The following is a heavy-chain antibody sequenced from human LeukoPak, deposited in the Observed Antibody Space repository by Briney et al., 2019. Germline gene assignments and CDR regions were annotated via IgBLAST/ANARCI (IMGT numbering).Heavy chain of an antibody. Sequence: SETLSLTCTVSGGTISSYYWSWIRQPAGKGLEWIGRIYTSGSTNYNPSLKSRVTMSVDTSNNQFALKLNTVTAADTAVYYCARLKFYDSTGYSPGHYMDVWGKGTTVTVSS. V-gene: IGHV4-4*07. CDR2: IYTSGST. CDR3: ARLKFYDSTGYSPGHYMDV. J-gene: IGHJ6*03. CDR1: GGTISSYY. D-gene: IGHD3-22*01.